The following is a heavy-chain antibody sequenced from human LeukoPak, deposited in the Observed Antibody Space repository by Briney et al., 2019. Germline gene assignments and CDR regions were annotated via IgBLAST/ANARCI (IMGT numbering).Heavy chain of an antibody. CDR2: INPNSGGT. Sequence: GASVKVSCKASGYTFTGYYIHWVRQAPGQGLEWMGWINPNSGGTNYAQKFQGRVTMTRDTSISTAYMELSRLRSDDTAVYYCARDSIAAAGTSDYWGQGTLVTVSS. V-gene: IGHV1-2*02. D-gene: IGHD6-13*01. CDR3: ARDSIAAAGTSDY. CDR1: GYTFTGYY. J-gene: IGHJ4*02.